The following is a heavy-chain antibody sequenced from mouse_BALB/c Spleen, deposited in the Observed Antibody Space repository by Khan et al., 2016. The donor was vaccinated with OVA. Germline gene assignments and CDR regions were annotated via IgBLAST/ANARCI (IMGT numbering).Heavy chain of an antibody. CDR2: INPGSGGT. J-gene: IGHJ3*01. CDR3: SSSGYGFGAY. Sequence: QVQLKQSGAELVRPGTSVKVSCKASGYAFTNYLIEWVKQRPGQGLEWIGVINPGSGGTNYNEKFKDRATLTADKSSSTAYMQRSSLTPDDSSGYFCSSSGYGFGAYWGPGTLVTVSA. CDR1: GYAFTNYL. D-gene: IGHD1-2*01. V-gene: IGHV1-54*01.